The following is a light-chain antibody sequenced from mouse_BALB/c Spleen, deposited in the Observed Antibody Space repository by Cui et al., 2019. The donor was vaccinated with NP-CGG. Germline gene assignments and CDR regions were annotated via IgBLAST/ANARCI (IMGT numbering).Light chain of an antibody. Sequence: HAVFPHASPLTTSPGETVTLTCRSSTGAVTTSNYANWVQEKPDHLFTGLIGGTNNRAPGVPARFSGSLIGDKAALTITGAQTEDETIYFCALWYSNHWMFGGGTKLTVL. J-gene: IGLJ1*01. V-gene: IGLV1*01. CDR1: TGAVTTSNY. CDR2: GTN. CDR3: ALWYSNHWM.